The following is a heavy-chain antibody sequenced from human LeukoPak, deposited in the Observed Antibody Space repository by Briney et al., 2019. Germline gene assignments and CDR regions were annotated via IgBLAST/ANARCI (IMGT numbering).Heavy chain of an antibody. V-gene: IGHV1-46*01. J-gene: IGHJ4*02. CDR1: GYSFSNND. CDR2: INPSGGIT. D-gene: IGHD3-22*01. CDR3: AGEIAMHVH. Sequence: GASVKVSCKASGYSFSNNDLHWVRQAPGQGLEWLGLINPSGGITIYAQKFQGRVTMTWDTSTSTVYMELSSLRSDDSAVYYCAGEIAMHVHWGQGTLVTVSS.